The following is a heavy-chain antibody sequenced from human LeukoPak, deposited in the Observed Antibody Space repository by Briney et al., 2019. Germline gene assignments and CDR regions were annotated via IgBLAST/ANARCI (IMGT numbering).Heavy chain of an antibody. CDR3: ARRAHGGKPFDY. J-gene: IGHJ4*02. V-gene: IGHV1-2*02. Sequence: ASVKVSCKASGYTFTGYYMHWVRQAPGQGLEWMGWINPNSGGTNYAQKFQGRVTMTRDTSISTAYMEPSRLRSDDTAVYYCARRAHGGKPFDYWGQGTLVTVSS. CDR2: INPNSGGT. D-gene: IGHD4-23*01. CDR1: GYTFTGYY.